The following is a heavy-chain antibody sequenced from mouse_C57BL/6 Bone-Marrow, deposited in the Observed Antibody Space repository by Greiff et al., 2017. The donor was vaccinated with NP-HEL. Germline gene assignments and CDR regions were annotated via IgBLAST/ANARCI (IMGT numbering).Heavy chain of an antibody. D-gene: IGHD1-2*01. CDR3: ARDGPYYAMDY. CDR1: GYTFTDYY. V-gene: IGHV1-26*01. CDR2: INPNNGGT. J-gene: IGHJ4*01. Sequence: EVQLQQSGPELVKPGASVKISCKASGYTFTDYYMNWVKQSHGKSLEWIGDINPNNGGTSYNQKFKGKATLTVDKSSSTAYMELRSLTSEDSAFYYCARDGPYYAMDYWGQGTSVTVSS.